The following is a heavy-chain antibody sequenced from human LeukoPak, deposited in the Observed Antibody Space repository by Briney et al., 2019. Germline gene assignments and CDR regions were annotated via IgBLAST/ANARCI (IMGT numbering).Heavy chain of an antibody. CDR2: ISYDGSNK. CDR3: ARDGLTANWFDP. D-gene: IGHD1-20*01. V-gene: IGHV3-30-3*01. J-gene: IGHJ5*02. Sequence: GRSLRLSCAASGFTFSSYAMHWVRQAPGKGLEWLAVISYDGSNKYYADSVKGRFTISRDNSKNTPYLQMNSLRAEDTAVYYCARDGLTANWFDPWGQGTLVTVSS. CDR1: GFTFSSYA.